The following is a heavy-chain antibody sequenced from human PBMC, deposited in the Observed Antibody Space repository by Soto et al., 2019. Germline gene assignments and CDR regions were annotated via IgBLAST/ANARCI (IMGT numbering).Heavy chain of an antibody. J-gene: IGHJ5*02. CDR2: ISTSGTTI. V-gene: IGHV3-48*04. Sequence: PGGSLRLSCAASGFNFSSYTMNWVRQAPGTGLEWVSSISTSGTTIYYADSVKGRFTISRDNAKNSLYLQMNSLRAEDTAVYFCARVRPGYSYGYPNWFDPWGQGTLVTVSS. D-gene: IGHD5-18*01. CDR3: ARVRPGYSYGYPNWFDP. CDR1: GFNFSSYT.